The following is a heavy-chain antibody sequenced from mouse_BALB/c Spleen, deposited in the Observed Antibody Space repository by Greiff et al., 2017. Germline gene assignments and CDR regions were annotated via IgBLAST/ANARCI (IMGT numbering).Heavy chain of an antibody. CDR2: ILPGSGST. V-gene: IGHV1-9*01. CDR3: ARSSRYGNYGAY. J-gene: IGHJ3*01. Sequence: VQLQQSGAELMKPGASVKISCKATGYTFSSYWIEWVKQRPGHGLEWIGEILPGSGSTNYNEKFKGKATFTADTSSNTAYMQLSSLTSEDSAVYYSARSSRYGNYGAYWGQGTLVTVSA. CDR1: GYTFSSYW. D-gene: IGHD2-1*01.